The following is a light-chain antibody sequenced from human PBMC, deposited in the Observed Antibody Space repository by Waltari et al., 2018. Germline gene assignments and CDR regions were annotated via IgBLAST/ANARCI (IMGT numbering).Light chain of an antibody. CDR2: GES. CDR1: ESVSSN. Sequence: EPVMTQSPVTLSVSPGERATLSGRASESVSSNLAWYQQKPGQAPRLLICGESRRATCIPARFSGSGSGTDFTLTISSLQSKDFAVYYCQQYNHRRIGFGQGTKLELK. J-gene: IGKJ1*01. CDR3: QQYNHRRIG. V-gene: IGKV3-15*01.